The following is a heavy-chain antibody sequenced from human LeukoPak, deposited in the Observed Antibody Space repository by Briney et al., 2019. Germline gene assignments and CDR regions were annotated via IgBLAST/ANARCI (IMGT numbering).Heavy chain of an antibody. CDR1: GGSISSYY. CDR3: ARCIVVVPAAMREVYFDY. V-gene: IGHV4-4*09. CDR2: IYHSGST. J-gene: IGHJ4*02. Sequence: SETLSLTCTVSGGSISSYYWSWIRQPPGKGQEWIGYIYHSGSTDYNPSLKSRVTISVDTSKSQFSLKLTSVTAADTAVYYCARCIVVVPAAMREVYFDYWGQGTLVTVSS. D-gene: IGHD2-2*01.